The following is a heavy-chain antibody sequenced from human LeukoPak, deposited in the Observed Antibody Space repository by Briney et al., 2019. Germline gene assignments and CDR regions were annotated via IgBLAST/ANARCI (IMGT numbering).Heavy chain of an antibody. Sequence: SETLSLTCAVSNYPITSDYYSCCRRPPPGQGLELTGQILHSRIAHYNPSLKSRVTMSVDTSKSSFSVNMNSVTAADTAVYFCGRAGLGTAYNRFYYYMDVWGKGTTVTVSS. J-gene: IGHJ6*03. CDR3: GRAGLGTAYNRFYYYMDV. D-gene: IGHD3-16*02. CDR2: ILHSRIA. CDR1: NYPITSDYY. V-gene: IGHV4-38-2*01.